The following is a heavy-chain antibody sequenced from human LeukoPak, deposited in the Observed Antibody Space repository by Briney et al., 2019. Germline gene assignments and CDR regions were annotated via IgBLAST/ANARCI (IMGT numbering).Heavy chain of an antibody. J-gene: IGHJ4*02. CDR2: ISYDGRNK. CDR1: TFTFTNYA. V-gene: IGHV3-30*18. D-gene: IGHD5-12*01. CDR3: AKDRGYSHGFEY. Sequence: GGSLRLSCTASTFTFTNYAMSWVRQAPGKGLEWVAAISYDGRNKEYVDSVKGRFTISRDNSKNTLYLQMNSLRAEDTAVYYCAKDRGYSHGFEYWGQGTLVTVSS.